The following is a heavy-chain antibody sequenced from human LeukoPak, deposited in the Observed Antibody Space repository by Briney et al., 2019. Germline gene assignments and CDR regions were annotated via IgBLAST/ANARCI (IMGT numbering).Heavy chain of an antibody. CDR3: ARDRGMATNLFYY. CDR2: IRYDGGNQ. V-gene: IGHV3-30*02. CDR1: GFTFTSYG. D-gene: IGHD5-24*01. J-gene: IGHJ4*02. Sequence: PGGSLRLSCAASGFTFTSYGMHWVRQAPGKGLEWMAFIRYDGGNQFYADSLKGRFTISRDNSKNTLYLQTNSLRAEDTAVYYCARDRGMATNLFYYWGQGTLVTVSS.